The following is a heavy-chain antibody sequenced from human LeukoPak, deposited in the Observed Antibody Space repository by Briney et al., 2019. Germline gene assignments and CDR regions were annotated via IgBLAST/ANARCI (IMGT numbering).Heavy chain of an antibody. V-gene: IGHV4-34*01. J-gene: IGHJ4*02. Sequence: SETLSLTCAVYGGSFSGYDWSWIRQPPGKGLEWIGEINHSGSTNYNPSLKSRVTISVDTSKNQFSLKLSSVTAADTAVYYCARRRTADYWGQGTLVTVSS. CDR1: GGSFSGYD. CDR2: INHSGST. CDR3: ARRRTADY.